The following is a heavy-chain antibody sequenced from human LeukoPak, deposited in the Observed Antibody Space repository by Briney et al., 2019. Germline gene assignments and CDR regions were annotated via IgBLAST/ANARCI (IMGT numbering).Heavy chain of an antibody. D-gene: IGHD5-18*01. Sequence: SVKVSCKASGGTFSSYAISWVRQAPGQGLEWMGGIIPIFGTTNYAQKFQDRVTITADKSTSTAYMELSSLRSEDTAVYYCAGSTWIQLWNSYFDYWGQGTLVTVSS. CDR2: IIPIFGTT. J-gene: IGHJ4*02. CDR3: AGSTWIQLWNSYFDY. CDR1: GGTFSSYA. V-gene: IGHV1-69*06.